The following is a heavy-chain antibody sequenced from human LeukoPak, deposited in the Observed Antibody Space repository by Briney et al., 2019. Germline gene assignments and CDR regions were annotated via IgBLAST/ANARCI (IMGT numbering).Heavy chain of an antibody. Sequence: GGSLRLSCAASGFTFSDYSMNWVRQAPGKGLEWVSYISSSRSSIYYADSVKGRFTISRDNSKNTLYLQMNSLRAEDTAIYYCAKGSSSSRPYYFDHWAPGTLVTVSS. CDR3: AKGSSSSRPYYFDH. V-gene: IGHV3-48*01. CDR2: ISSSRSSI. CDR1: GFTFSDYS. J-gene: IGHJ4*02. D-gene: IGHD6-6*01.